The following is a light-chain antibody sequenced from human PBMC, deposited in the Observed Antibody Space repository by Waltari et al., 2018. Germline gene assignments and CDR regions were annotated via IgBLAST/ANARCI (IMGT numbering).Light chain of an antibody. V-gene: IGKV1-27*01. CDR2: AAS. J-gene: IGKJ4*01. CDR1: QAISNF. CDR3: QKYNSVSLT. Sequence: DIQMTQSPSSLSASVGDRVTITCRASQAISNFLAWYQQKPGEVPKLLIYAASTLQSGVPSRFSGSGSGTDFTLTISSLQPEDVATYYCQKYNSVSLTFGGGTKVEIK.